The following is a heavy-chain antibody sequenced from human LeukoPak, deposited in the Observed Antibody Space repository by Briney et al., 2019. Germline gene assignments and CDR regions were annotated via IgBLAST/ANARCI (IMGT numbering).Heavy chain of an antibody. V-gene: IGHV3-11*05. CDR2: ISSTSIYT. J-gene: IGHJ4*02. D-gene: IGHD6-13*01. CDR3: AREDGYSSSWYSDY. Sequence: GGSLRLSCAASGFTFSDYYMSWIRQAPGKGLEWVSDISSTSIYTNYADSVKGRFTISRDNAKNSLYLQMNSLRAEDTAVYYCAREDGYSSSWYSDYWGQGALVTVSS. CDR1: GFTFSDYY.